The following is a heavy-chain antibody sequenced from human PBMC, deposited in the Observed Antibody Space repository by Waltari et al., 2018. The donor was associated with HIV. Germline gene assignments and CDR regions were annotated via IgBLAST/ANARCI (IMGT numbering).Heavy chain of an antibody. J-gene: IGHJ6*02. D-gene: IGHD2-21*02. V-gene: IGHV3-66*01. CDR1: GFTVSSTY. Sequence: VQLVESGGGLVQPGGPLRLSCAAFGFTVSSTYRRWVRQAPGKVLEWFSVIYSGGSTYYADSVKGRFTISRDNSKNTLYLQMNSLRAEDTAVYYCASIAYCGGDCYPRGMDVWGQGTTVTVSS. CDR2: IYSGGST. CDR3: ASIAYCGGDCYPRGMDV.